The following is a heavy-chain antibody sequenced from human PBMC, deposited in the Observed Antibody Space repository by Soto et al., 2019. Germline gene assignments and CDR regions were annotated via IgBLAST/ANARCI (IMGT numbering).Heavy chain of an antibody. Sequence: QVLLVQSGPEVKKPGSSGKVSCKASGGTFNNYAINWVRQAPGKGLEWMGGIIPTFGTGNHAQKFQGRVTITADESTTTAYMELNGLRSEDTAIYYCASFDGSLVRGGRSSPYEMDVWGQGTTVIVSS. CDR3: ASFDGSLVRGGRSSPYEMDV. CDR2: IIPTFGTG. D-gene: IGHD3-10*01. J-gene: IGHJ6*02. CDR1: GGTFNNYA. V-gene: IGHV1-69*01.